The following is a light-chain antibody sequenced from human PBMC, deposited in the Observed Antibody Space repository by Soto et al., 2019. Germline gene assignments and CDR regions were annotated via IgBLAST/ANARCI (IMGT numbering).Light chain of an antibody. Sequence: QSALTQPASVSGSPGQSITISCTGTSSDVGAYNYVSWYQQHPGKAPKLMIYEVYNRPSGVSIRFSGSKSGNTASLTISGLQAEDEADYYCSSYTSSRTHVFGTGTKLTVL. J-gene: IGLJ1*01. V-gene: IGLV2-14*01. CDR3: SSYTSSRTHV. CDR2: EVY. CDR1: SSDVGAYNY.